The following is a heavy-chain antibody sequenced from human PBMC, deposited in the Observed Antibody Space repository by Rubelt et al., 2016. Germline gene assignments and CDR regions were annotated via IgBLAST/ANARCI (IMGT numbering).Heavy chain of an antibody. CDR2: INAGNGNT. CDR1: GYTFTSYA. J-gene: IGHJ5*02. V-gene: IGHV1-3*01. D-gene: IGHD6-13*01. Sequence: QVQLVQSGAEVKKPGASVKVSCKASGYTFTSYAMHWVRQAPGQRLEWMGWINAGNGNTKYSQKFQGRGPITRRTSAATGYMERSKVRCEDTAMYYCAGGLGLGYRISWLNWFDPWGQGTMVTVSS. CDR3: AGGLGLGYRISWLNWFDP.